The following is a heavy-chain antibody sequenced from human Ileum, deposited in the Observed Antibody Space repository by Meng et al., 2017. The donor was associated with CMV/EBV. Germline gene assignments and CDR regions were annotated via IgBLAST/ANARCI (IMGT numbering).Heavy chain of an antibody. J-gene: IGHJ4*02. Sequence: KASGHPLTTYHMHWLRQAPGQGLEWMGIINPTGGSTSYAQKFQGRVTMTRDTSTNTVYLELSSLRSDDTAVYYCARVLVAGRAEYHYWGQGTLVTVSS. V-gene: IGHV1-46*01. CDR1: GHPLTTYH. CDR2: INPTGGST. CDR3: ARVLVAGRAEYHY. D-gene: IGHD6-19*01.